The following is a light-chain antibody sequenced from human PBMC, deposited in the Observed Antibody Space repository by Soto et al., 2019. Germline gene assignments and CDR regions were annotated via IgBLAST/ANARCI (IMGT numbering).Light chain of an antibody. CDR2: SAS. V-gene: IGKV3-20*01. Sequence: ENVLTQSPGTLSLSPGERATLSCRASQSVTSSYLAWYQQKPGQAPRLLIYSASSRATGVPDRFSGSGSATDFTLTISRVEPEDFAVYYCQQYGSSRNTFGQGTKLEFK. CDR1: QSVTSSY. CDR3: QQYGSSRNT. J-gene: IGKJ2*01.